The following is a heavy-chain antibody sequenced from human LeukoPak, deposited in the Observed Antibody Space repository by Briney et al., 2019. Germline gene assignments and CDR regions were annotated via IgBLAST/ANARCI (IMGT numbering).Heavy chain of an antibody. CDR3: ARFSWGCSTASCYLTN. Sequence: SETLSLTCTAGGVSLSGHYWGWLRQPPGKGLELVGHIYYTGTTFYDPSLNSRVTITLDTSRNQFSLRLTSVIAADTAVYYCARFSWGCSTASCYLTNWGQGALVTVSS. CDR2: IYYTGTT. V-gene: IGHV4-59*11. CDR1: GVSLSGHY. J-gene: IGHJ4*02. D-gene: IGHD2-2*01.